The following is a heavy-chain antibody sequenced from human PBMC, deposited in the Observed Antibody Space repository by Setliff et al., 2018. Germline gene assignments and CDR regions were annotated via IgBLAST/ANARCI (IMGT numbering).Heavy chain of an antibody. CDR1: GFTVSSYY. J-gene: IGHJ4*02. V-gene: IGHV3-53*01. Sequence: GSLRLSCAASGFTVSSYYMTWVRQAPGKGLEWVSVIYTGGSTYYADSVKGRFTISRDNSKNTLYLQMNSLRAEDTAVYYCAKVKTYYYDSSTLDYWGQGTLVTVSS. CDR2: IYTGGST. CDR3: AKVKTYYYDSSTLDY. D-gene: IGHD3-22*01.